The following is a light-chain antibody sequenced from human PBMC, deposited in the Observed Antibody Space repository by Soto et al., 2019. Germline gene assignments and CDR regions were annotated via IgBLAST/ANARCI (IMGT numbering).Light chain of an antibody. CDR1: QTINNW. V-gene: IGKV1-5*03. Sequence: DIQMTQSPSTLSASVGARVTITCRASQTINNWLAWYQQKPGEAPKLLMYRASNLADGVPSRFSGSGSGTEYTLTVSSLQPDDFASYYCQQYHIYATFGQGTRVEVK. CDR2: RAS. J-gene: IGKJ1*01. CDR3: QQYHIYAT.